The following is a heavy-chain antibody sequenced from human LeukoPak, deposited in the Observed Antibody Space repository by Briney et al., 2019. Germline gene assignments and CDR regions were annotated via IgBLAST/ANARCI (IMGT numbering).Heavy chain of an antibody. J-gene: IGHJ4*02. D-gene: IGHD3-10*01. Sequence: GGSLRLSCAASGFTFSSYWMSWVRQAPGKGLEWVANIKQDGSEKYYVDSVKGRFTISRDNAKNSLYLQMNSLRAEDTAVYYCARGGLLWFGEPPHYFDYRGQGTLVTVSS. CDR2: IKQDGSEK. CDR1: GFTFSSYW. V-gene: IGHV3-7*01. CDR3: ARGGLLWFGEPPHYFDY.